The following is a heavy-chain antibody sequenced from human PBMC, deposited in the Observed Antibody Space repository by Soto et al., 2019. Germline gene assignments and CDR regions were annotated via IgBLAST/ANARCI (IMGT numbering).Heavy chain of an antibody. D-gene: IGHD5-12*01. CDR2: INPNSGGT. V-gene: IGHV1-2*04. Sequence: ASVKVSCKASGYTFTGYYMHWVRQAPGQGLEWMGWINPNSGGTNYAQKFQGWVTMTRDTSISTAYMELSRLRSDDTAVYYCARNNFVLRGYDGPWMENDVFDIWGKGKLVTVS. J-gene: IGHJ3*02. CDR1: GYTFTGYY. CDR3: ARNNFVLRGYDGPWMENDVFDI.